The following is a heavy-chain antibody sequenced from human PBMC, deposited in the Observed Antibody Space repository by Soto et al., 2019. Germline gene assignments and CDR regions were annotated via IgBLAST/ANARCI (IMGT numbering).Heavy chain of an antibody. Sequence: VKVSCKASGYTFTGYYMHWVRQAPGQGLEWMGWINPNSGGTNYAQKFQGRVTMTRDTSISTAYMELSRLRTDDSAVYYCARGWELIHFYFDSWGQGTLVTVSS. D-gene: IGHD1-26*01. V-gene: IGHV1-2*02. CDR1: GYTFTGYY. CDR2: INPNSGGT. CDR3: ARGWELIHFYFDS. J-gene: IGHJ4*02.